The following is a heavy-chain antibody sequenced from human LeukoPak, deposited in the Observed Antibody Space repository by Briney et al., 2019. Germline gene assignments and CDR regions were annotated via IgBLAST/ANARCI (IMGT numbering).Heavy chain of an antibody. J-gene: IGHJ4*02. CDR1: GFTVSSKD. D-gene: IGHD5-18*01. CDR2: IYRGGST. Sequence: GGSLRLSCAASGFTVSSKDMSWVRQAPGKGLEWVSVIYRGGSTYYADSVKGRFTISRDNSKNTLYLQMNSLRVEDTAVYYCARLGVYEEYSYVSNWGQGILVTVSS. V-gene: IGHV3-53*01. CDR3: ARLGVYEEYSYVSN.